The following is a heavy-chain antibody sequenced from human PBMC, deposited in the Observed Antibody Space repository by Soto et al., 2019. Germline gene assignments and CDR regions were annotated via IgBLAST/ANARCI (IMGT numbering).Heavy chain of an antibody. Sequence: PSQTLSLTCAISGDSVSSHSAAWNWIRQSPSRGLEWLGRTYYRSKWYNDYAVSVKSRITINPDTSKNQFSLQLNSVTPEDTAVYYCARTDIVLMVYAIHEPMDVWGKGTTVTVSS. CDR2: TYYRSKWYN. CDR3: ARTDIVLMVYAIHEPMDV. CDR1: GDSVSSHSAA. D-gene: IGHD2-8*01. V-gene: IGHV6-1*01. J-gene: IGHJ6*03.